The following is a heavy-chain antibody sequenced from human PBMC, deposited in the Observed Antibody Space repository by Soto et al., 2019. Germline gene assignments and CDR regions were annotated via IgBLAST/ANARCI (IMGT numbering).Heavy chain of an antibody. D-gene: IGHD2-2*01. CDR3: ARHCSRAGLNDRVSWFGH. V-gene: IGHV4-31*03. Sequence: SESLSRTCTVSGGSISSGGYYWSWIRQHPGKGLEWIGYIYYSGSTYYNPSLKSRVTISVDTSKNQFSLTLSSVTAADTAVYYWARHCSRAGLNDRVSWFGHWGQGTLVTVSP. J-gene: IGHJ5*02. CDR2: IYYSGST. CDR1: GGSISSGGYY.